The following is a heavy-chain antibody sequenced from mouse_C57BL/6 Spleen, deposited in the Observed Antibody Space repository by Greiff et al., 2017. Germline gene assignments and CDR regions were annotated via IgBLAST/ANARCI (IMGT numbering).Heavy chain of an antibody. CDR2: IYPGSGST. D-gene: IGHD4-1*01. CDR1: GYTFTSYW. J-gene: IGHJ3*01. Sequence: VQLQQPGAELVKPGASVKMSCTASGYTFTSYWITWVKQRPGQGLEWIGDIYPGSGSTNYHEKFQSKATLTVDTSSSTAYMQLSSLTSEDSAVYYCARWDAYWGQGTLVTVSA. V-gene: IGHV1-55*01. CDR3: ARWDAY.